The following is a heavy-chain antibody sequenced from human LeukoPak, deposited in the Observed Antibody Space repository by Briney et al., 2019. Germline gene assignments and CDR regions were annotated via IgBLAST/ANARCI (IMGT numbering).Heavy chain of an antibody. V-gene: IGHV3-20*04. CDR2: INWNGGST. Sequence: GGSLRLSCAASGFTFDDYGMSWVRQAPGKGLEWVSGINWNGGSTGYADSVKGRFTISRDNAKNSLYLRMNSLRAEDTALYYCARVMGVTAAHPFDYWGQGTLVTVSS. D-gene: IGHD2-21*02. CDR3: ARVMGVTAAHPFDY. CDR1: GFTFDDYG. J-gene: IGHJ4*02.